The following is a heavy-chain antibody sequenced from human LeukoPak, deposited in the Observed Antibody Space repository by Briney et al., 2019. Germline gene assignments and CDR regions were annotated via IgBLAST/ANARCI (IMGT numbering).Heavy chain of an antibody. CDR2: IYYSGST. CDR1: GGSISSYY. CDR3: ARQNYYDSSGPSGCDY. D-gene: IGHD3-22*01. Sequence: SGTLSLTCSVSGGSISSYYWSWIRQPPGKGLEWIGYIYYSGSTNYNPSLKSRVTISVDTSKNQFSLKLSSVTAADTAVYYCARQNYYDSSGPSGCDYWGQGTLVTVSS. V-gene: IGHV4-59*08. J-gene: IGHJ4*02.